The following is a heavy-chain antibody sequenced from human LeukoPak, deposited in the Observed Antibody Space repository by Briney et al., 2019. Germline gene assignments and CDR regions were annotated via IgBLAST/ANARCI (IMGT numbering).Heavy chain of an antibody. CDR1: GGTFSSYA. CDR3: ARDGSYCSSTSCYAYYYYMDV. Sequence: SVKVSCMASGGTFSSYAISWVRQAPGQGLEWMGGIIPIFGTANYAQKFQGRVTITTDESTSTAYMELSSLRSEDTAVYYCARDGSYCSSTSCYAYYYYMDVWGKGTTVTVSS. CDR2: IIPIFGTA. V-gene: IGHV1-69*05. D-gene: IGHD2-2*01. J-gene: IGHJ6*03.